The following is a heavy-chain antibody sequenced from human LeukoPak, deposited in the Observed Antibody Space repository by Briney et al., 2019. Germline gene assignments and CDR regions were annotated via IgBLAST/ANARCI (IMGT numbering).Heavy chain of an antibody. CDR1: RFTFNTHW. V-gene: IGHV3-7*01. CDR3: SGRSGFSSIY. J-gene: IGHJ4*02. Sequence: GGSLRLSCEASRFTFNTHWMNWVRQAPGKGLEWVANIRPDGSEEFYVDSVKGRFTISRDNAKNLVYLQMRNLRVEDTGVYYCSGRSGFSSIYWGQGILVTVSS. D-gene: IGHD2-2*01. CDR2: IRPDGSEE.